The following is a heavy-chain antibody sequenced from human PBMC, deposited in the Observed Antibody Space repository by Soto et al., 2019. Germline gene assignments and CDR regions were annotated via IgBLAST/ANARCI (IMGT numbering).Heavy chain of an antibody. J-gene: IGHJ4*02. D-gene: IGHD1-1*01. V-gene: IGHV3-48*02. CDR2: IKSDSSGT. CDR1: GFTFSVYN. CDR3: ARDSNWSSDY. Sequence: EVQLVESGGGLVQPGGSLRLSCAASGFTFSVYNMNWVRQAPGKGLEWISCIKSDSSGTWYADSVKGRFTMSRDNAKNSLYLQMNSLRDEDTAVYFCARDSNWSSDYWGQGTLVAVSS.